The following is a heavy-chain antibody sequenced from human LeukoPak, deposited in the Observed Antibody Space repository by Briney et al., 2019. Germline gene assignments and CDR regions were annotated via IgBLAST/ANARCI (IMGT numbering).Heavy chain of an antibody. J-gene: IGHJ4*02. CDR2: ISYDGSNK. Sequence: GRSLRLSCAASGFAFSSYAMHWVRQAPGKGLEWVAVISYDGSNKYYADSVKGRFTISRDNAKNSLYLQMNSLRAEDTAVYYCAREEYYYDSSGYYSLVDYWGQGTLVTVSS. V-gene: IGHV3-30-3*01. CDR3: AREEYYYDSSGYYSLVDY. D-gene: IGHD3-22*01. CDR1: GFAFSSYA.